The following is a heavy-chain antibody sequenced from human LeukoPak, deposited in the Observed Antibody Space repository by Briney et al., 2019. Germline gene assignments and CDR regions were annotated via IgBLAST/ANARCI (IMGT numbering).Heavy chain of an antibody. J-gene: IGHJ4*02. CDR3: AKDIVGATTSYFDY. CDR2: IWYDGSNK. Sequence: GGSLRLSCAASGFTFSSYGMHWVRQAPGKGLEWVAVIWYDGSNKYYADSVKGRFTISRDNAKNSLYLQMNSLRAEDTALYYCAKDIVGATTSYFDYWGQGTLVTVSS. V-gene: IGHV3-33*03. D-gene: IGHD1-26*01. CDR1: GFTFSSYG.